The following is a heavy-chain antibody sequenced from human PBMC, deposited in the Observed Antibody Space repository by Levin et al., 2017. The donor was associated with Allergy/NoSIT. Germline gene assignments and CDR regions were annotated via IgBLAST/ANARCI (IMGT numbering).Heavy chain of an antibody. Sequence: QASETLSLTCAASGFSFSTYGIHWVRQAPGKGLEWVALITSDGSSKFFADSVKGRFTISRDNSKNTLHLQMNSLRPEDTAFYYCAKGGDMDVWGQGTTVTVSS. J-gene: IGHJ6*02. V-gene: IGHV3-30*18. D-gene: IGHD3-10*01. CDR2: ITSDGSSK. CDR3: AKGGDMDV. CDR1: GFSFSTYG.